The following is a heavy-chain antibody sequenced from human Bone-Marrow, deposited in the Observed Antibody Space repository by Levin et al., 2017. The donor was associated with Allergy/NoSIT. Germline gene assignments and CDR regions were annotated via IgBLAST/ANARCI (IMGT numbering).Heavy chain of an antibody. CDR2: FDPEDGET. CDR3: ATGYSCSGSSSYSRAFDI. Sequence: ASVKVSCKVSGYTLTELSMHWVRQAPGKGLEWMGGFDPEDGETIYAQKFQGRVTMTEDTSTDTAYMELSSLRSEDTAVYYCATGYSCSGSSSYSRAFDIWGQGTMVTVSS. CDR1: GYTLTELS. J-gene: IGHJ3*02. D-gene: IGHD2-15*01. V-gene: IGHV1-24*01.